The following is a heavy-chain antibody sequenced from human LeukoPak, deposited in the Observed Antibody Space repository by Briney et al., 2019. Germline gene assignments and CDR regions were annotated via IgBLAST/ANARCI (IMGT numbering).Heavy chain of an antibody. V-gene: IGHV3-33*01. D-gene: IGHD3-22*01. Sequence: PGRSLRLSCAASGFTFSSYGMHWVRQAPGKGLEWVAVIWYDGSNKYYADSVKGRFTISRDNSKNTLYLQMNSLRAEDTAVYYCARARQYYYDSSGYSHFDYWGRGTLVTVSS. CDR3: ARARQYYYDSSGYSHFDY. J-gene: IGHJ4*02. CDR1: GFTFSSYG. CDR2: IWYDGSNK.